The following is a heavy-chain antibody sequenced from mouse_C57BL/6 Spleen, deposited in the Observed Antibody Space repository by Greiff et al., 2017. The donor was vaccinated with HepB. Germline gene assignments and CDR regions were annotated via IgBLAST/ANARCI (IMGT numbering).Heavy chain of an antibody. J-gene: IGHJ2*01. CDR1: GYTFTSYW. Sequence: VQLQQPGAELVKPGASVKMSCKASGYTFTSYWITWVKQRPGQGLEWIGDIYPGSGSTNYNEKFKSKATLTVDTSSSTAYMQLSSLTSEDSAVYYCARDPSTMMTTTGYYYDYWGQGTTLTVSS. CDR3: ARDPSTMMTTTGYYYDY. D-gene: IGHD2-4*01. CDR2: IYPGSGST. V-gene: IGHV1-55*01.